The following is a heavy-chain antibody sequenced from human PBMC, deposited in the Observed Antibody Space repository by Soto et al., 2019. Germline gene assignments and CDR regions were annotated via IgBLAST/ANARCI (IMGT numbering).Heavy chain of an antibody. V-gene: IGHV1-8*01. CDR3: GRGPVRCTRSRCPYFFDF. D-gene: IGHD2-8*01. CDR2: MNPNSGNT. J-gene: IGHJ4*02. CDR1: GYTFTNYD. Sequence: QVQLVQSGAEVKKPGASVKVSCKASGYTFTNYDINWVRQASGQGLEWMGWMNPNSGNTGYAQKLQGRVTMTRNISMRTASMEPSSLRSEDTAVYYRGRGPVRCTRSRCPYFFDFWAQGTLVTGSS.